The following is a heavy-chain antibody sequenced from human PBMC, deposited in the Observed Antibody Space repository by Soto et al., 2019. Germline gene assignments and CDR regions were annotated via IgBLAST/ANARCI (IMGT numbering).Heavy chain of an antibody. Sequence: ASVKLSGKASGYTFTSYYMHWGRQAPGQGLEWMGIINPSGGSTSYAQKFQGRVTMTRDTSTSTVYMELSSLRSEDTAVYYCARDSTTYYDFWSGYWRLGWFDTWGQGTLVTVSS. J-gene: IGHJ5*02. CDR2: INPSGGST. CDR1: GYTFTSYY. D-gene: IGHD3-3*01. V-gene: IGHV1-46*01. CDR3: ARDSTTYYDFWSGYWRLGWFDT.